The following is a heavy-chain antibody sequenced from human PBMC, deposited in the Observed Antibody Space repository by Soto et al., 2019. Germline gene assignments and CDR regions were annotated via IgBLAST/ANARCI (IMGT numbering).Heavy chain of an antibody. Sequence: QVHLVQSGAEVKKPGASVKVSCKASGYIFSSHDINWVRQVPGQGFEWMGWMNPFSGNPGSAPKLQGRITLTRTTSITTSDMELSSLTSEYTAVYYCARGLCTGGTCYGLTVDVWGQGTTVTVSS. CDR1: GYIFSSHD. D-gene: IGHD2-8*02. CDR2: MNPFSGNP. V-gene: IGHV1-8*02. CDR3: ARGLCTGGTCYGLTVDV. J-gene: IGHJ3*01.